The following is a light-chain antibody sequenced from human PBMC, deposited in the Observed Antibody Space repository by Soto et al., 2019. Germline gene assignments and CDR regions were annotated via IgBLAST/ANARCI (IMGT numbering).Light chain of an antibody. V-gene: IGKV3-15*01. Sequence: EVVMTQSPVTLSLSPGERATLSCRASQSVRSNLAWYQQTPGQAPRLLIYDASTRATGIPARFSGSGSGTEFTLTISRLQSEDFAVYYCQQCNNWPLTFGGGTKVEIK. J-gene: IGKJ4*01. CDR3: QQCNNWPLT. CDR1: QSVRSN. CDR2: DAS.